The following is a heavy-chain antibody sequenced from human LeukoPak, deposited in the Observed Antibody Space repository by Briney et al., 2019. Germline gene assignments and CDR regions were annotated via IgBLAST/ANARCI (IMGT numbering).Heavy chain of an antibody. CDR3: ARDFRDGDSVFYYYYMDV. CDR2: INHSGST. Sequence: PSETLSLTCAVYGGSFSGYYWSWIRQPPGKGLEWIGEINHSGSTSYNPSLKSRVTISVDTSKNQFSLKLSSVTAADTAVYYCARDFRDGDSVFYYYYMDVWGKGTTVTVSS. J-gene: IGHJ6*03. V-gene: IGHV4-34*01. D-gene: IGHD4-17*01. CDR1: GGSFSGYY.